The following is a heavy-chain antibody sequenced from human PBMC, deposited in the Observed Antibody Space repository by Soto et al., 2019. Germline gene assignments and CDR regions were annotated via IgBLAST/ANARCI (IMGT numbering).Heavy chain of an antibody. J-gene: IGHJ6*02. D-gene: IGHD3-10*01. CDR2: IYYSGST. CDR3: ARDPITMVRGTAGYYGMDV. CDR1: GGSISSGGYY. Sequence: SETLSLTCTVSGGSISSGGYYWSWIRQHPGKGLEWIGYIYYSGSTYYNQSLKSRVTISVDTSKNQFSLKLSSVTDADTAVYYCARDPITMVRGTAGYYGMDVWGQGTTVTVSS. V-gene: IGHV4-31*03.